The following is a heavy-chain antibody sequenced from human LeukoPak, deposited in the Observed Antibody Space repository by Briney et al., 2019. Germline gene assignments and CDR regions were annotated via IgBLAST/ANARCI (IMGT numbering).Heavy chain of an antibody. CDR2: ISGSGGST. CDR1: GFTFSSYA. V-gene: IGHV3-23*01. Sequence: PGGSLRLSRAASGFTFSSYAMSWVRQAPGKGLEWVSAISGSGGSTYYADSVKGRFTISRDNSKNTLYLQMNSLRAEDTAVYYCGRVSSSGYYYFDYWGQGTLVTVSS. J-gene: IGHJ4*02. CDR3: GRVSSSGYYYFDY. D-gene: IGHD3-22*01.